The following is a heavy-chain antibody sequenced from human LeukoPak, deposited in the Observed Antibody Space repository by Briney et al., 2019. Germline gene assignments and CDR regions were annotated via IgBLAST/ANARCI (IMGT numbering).Heavy chain of an antibody. Sequence: SETLSLTCTVSGGSISSGDYYWSWIRQPPGKGLEWIGYIYYSGSTYYNPSLKSRVTISVDTSKNQFSLKLSSVTAADTAVYYCARGTSARDGYKLDYWGQGTLVTVSS. V-gene: IGHV4-30-4*08. J-gene: IGHJ4*02. D-gene: IGHD5-24*01. CDR2: IYYSGST. CDR3: ARGTSARDGYKLDY. CDR1: GGSISSGDYY.